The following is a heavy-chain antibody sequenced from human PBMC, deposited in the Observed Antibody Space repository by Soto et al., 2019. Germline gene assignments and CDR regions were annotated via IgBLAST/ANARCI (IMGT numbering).Heavy chain of an antibody. V-gene: IGHV4-39*01. Sequence: QLQLQESGPGLMMPSETLSLTCSVSGGSISSSIFYWGWIRQPPGKGLEWIGSVYYGGSTYYSPSPECRVTKSFDKSKNPFSQRLSTADAAYTARYYCARHAGKVNRVPYYSDMHVWGQGTTVPIYS. CDR2: VYYGGST. CDR3: ARHAGKVNRVPYYSDMHV. D-gene: IGHD3-10*01. CDR1: GGSISSSIFY. J-gene: IGHJ6*02.